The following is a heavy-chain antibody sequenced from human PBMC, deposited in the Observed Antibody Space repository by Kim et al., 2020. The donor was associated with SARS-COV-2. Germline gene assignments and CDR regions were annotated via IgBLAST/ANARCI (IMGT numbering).Heavy chain of an antibody. J-gene: IGHJ6*03. D-gene: IGHD3-16*01. CDR3: ARRGGGPPGYYYYMDV. V-gene: IGHV4-31*03. CDR1: GGSISSGGYY. Sequence: SETLSLTCTVSGGSISSGGYYWSWIRQHPGKGLEWIGYIYYSGSTYYNPSLKSRVTISVDTSKNQFSLKLSSVTAADTAVYYCARRGGGPPGYYYYMDVWGKGTTVTVSS. CDR2: IYYSGST.